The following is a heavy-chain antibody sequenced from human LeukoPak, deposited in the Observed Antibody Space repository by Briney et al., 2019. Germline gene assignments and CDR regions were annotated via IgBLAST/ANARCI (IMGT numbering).Heavy chain of an antibody. CDR1: VFTFEDYA. D-gene: IGHD3-16*01. CDR2: ISWNSGNI. CDR3: AKDAYGGANFFYYMDV. Sequence: PGGSLRLSCAGSVFTFEDYAMHWVRQTPGKGLEWGSGISWNSGNIAYADFVGGRFTISRDNAKNSLSLQMNSLSDEDKAVYYCAKDAYGGANFFYYMDVWGKGTTVTVSS. J-gene: IGHJ6*03. V-gene: IGHV3-9*01.